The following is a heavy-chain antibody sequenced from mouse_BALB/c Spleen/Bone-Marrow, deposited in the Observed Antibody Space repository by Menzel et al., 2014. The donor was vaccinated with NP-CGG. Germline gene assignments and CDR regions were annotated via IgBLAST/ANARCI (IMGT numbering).Heavy chain of an antibody. J-gene: IGHJ4*01. Sequence: QVQLQQSGPELVKPGASVRISCKASGYTFTNYYIHWVKQRPGQGLEWIGWIYPVNVHANFNENFRGKATLTADKSSSTDYMQISSLTSEDSAVYFCARWLLPYYAMDYWGQGTSVTVSS. CDR1: GYTFTNYY. D-gene: IGHD2-3*01. V-gene: IGHV1S56*01. CDR3: ARWLLPYYAMDY. CDR2: IYPVNVHA.